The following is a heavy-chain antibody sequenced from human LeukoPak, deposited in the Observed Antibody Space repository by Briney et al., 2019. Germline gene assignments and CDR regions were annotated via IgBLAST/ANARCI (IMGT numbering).Heavy chain of an antibody. Sequence: GGSLRLSCAASGFTFSSYWMSWVRQAPGKGLEWVANIKQDGSEKYYVDSVKGRFTISRDNAKNSLYLQMNSLRAEDTAVYYCARDRVREELWFGDTCETCGAGADYWGQGTLVTVSS. J-gene: IGHJ4*02. CDR2: IKQDGSEK. V-gene: IGHV3-7*01. CDR3: ARDRVREELWFGDTCETCGAGADY. D-gene: IGHD3-10*01. CDR1: GFTFSSYW.